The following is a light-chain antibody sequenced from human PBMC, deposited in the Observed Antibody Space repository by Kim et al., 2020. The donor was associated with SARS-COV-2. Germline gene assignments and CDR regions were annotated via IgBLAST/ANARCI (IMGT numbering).Light chain of an antibody. J-gene: IGKJ1*01. Sequence: ASVGDRVTITCRASQSISSYLNWYQQKPGKAPKLLIYAASSLQSGVPSRYSGSGSGTDFTLTISSLQPEDFATYYCQQSYSTPRTFGQGTKVDIK. V-gene: IGKV1-39*01. CDR3: QQSYSTPRT. CDR1: QSISSY. CDR2: AAS.